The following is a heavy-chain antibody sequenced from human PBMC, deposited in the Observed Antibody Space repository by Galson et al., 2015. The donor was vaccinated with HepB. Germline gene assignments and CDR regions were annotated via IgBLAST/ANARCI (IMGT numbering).Heavy chain of an antibody. CDR2: INPNSGGT. J-gene: IGHJ4*02. Sequence: VSCKASGYTFTGYYMHWVRQAPGQGLEWMGWINPNSGGTNYAQKFQGRVTMTRDTSISTAYMELSRLRSDDTAVYYCARTPMTTVTQIFDYWGQGTLVTVSS. V-gene: IGHV1-2*02. CDR3: ARTPMTTVTQIFDY. CDR1: GYTFTGYY. D-gene: IGHD4-11*01.